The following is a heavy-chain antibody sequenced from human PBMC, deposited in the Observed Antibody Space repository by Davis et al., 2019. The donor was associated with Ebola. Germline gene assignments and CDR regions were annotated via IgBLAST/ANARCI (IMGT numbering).Heavy chain of an antibody. V-gene: IGHV3-21*01. CDR1: GFTFSTYS. J-gene: IGHJ6*02. Sequence: GGSLRLSCAASGFTFSTYSMSWVRQAPGKGLEWVSSISSDSDYIYYADSAKGRFTISRDNAKNYLYLQMNSLRAEDTAVYYCASDRPLDFFFGDYYGMDVWGQGTTVTVSS. CDR3: ASDRPLDFFFGDYYGMDV. CDR2: ISSDSDYI. D-gene: IGHD3-16*01.